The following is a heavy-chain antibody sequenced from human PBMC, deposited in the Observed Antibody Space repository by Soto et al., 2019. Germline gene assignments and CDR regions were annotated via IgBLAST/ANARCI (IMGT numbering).Heavy chain of an antibody. CDR1: GFTFSSYA. CDR2: ISGSGGST. CDR3: AKLPIAAAEYYYYYYMDV. V-gene: IGHV3-23*01. D-gene: IGHD6-13*01. J-gene: IGHJ6*03. Sequence: LRLSCAASGFTFSSYAMSWVRQAPGKGLEWVSAISGSGGSTYYADSVKGRFTISRDNSKNTLYLQMNSLRAEDTAVYYCAKLPIAAAEYYYYYYMDVWGKGTTVTVSS.